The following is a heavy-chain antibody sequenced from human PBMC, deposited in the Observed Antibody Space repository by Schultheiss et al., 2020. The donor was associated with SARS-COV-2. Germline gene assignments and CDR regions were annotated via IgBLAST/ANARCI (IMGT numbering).Heavy chain of an antibody. V-gene: IGHV3-30*03. J-gene: IGHJ5*02. CDR3: ARDPRQVIPAAQDNWFDP. CDR2: ISYDGGNR. Sequence: GGSLRLSCAASGFTFSSYGMHWVRQAPGKGLEWVAVISYDGGNRYYADSVKGRFTISRENSKNTLYLQMNSLRADDTALYYCARDPRQVIPAAQDNWFDPWGQGTLVTVSS. D-gene: IGHD2-2*01. CDR1: GFTFSSYG.